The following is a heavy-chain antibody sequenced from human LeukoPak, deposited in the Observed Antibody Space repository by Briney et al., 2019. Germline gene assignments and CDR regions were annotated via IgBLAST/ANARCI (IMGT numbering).Heavy chain of an antibody. V-gene: IGHV1-69*13. CDR3: ARNRDLGPAEYFQH. Sequence: ASVKVSCKASGGTFSSYAISWVRQAPGQGLEWMGGIIPIFGTATYAQKFQGRVTITADESTSTAYMELSSLRSEDTAVYYCARNRDLGPAEYFQHWGQGTLVTVSS. CDR2: IIPIFGTA. D-gene: IGHD2/OR15-2a*01. J-gene: IGHJ1*01. CDR1: GGTFSSYA.